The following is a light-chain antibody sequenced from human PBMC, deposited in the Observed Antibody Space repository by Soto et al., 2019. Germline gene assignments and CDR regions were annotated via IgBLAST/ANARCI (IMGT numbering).Light chain of an antibody. J-gene: IGKJ5*01. CDR3: QQRSEWTIT. CDR2: GAS. Sequence: EIVLTQSPGTLSLSPGERATLSCRASQSVSNNYLAWCPTKHGQAPRLIIYGASNRATGIPDRLRGIVYGKDFTLTLSRLEPEEWAVDDGQQRSEWTITFGQGTRLEI. CDR1: QSVSNNY. V-gene: IGKV3D-20*02.